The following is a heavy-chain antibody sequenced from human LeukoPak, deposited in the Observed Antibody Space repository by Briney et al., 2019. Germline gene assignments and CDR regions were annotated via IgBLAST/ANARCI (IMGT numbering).Heavy chain of an antibody. CDR1: GGSISSSSYY. Sequence: PSETLSLTCTVSGGSISSSSYYWGWVRQPPGKGLEWIGTIYYNGTTYNNPSLKSRVTISVDTSKMQFSLKLTYVTAADTAVYYCAREIFGVVKGWFDPWGQGTLVTVSS. V-gene: IGHV4-39*01. D-gene: IGHD3-3*01. J-gene: IGHJ5*02. CDR2: IYYNGTT. CDR3: AREIFGVVKGWFDP.